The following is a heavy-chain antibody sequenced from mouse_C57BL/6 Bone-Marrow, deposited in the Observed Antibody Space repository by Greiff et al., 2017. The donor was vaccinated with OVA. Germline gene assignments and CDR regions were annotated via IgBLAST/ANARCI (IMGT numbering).Heavy chain of an antibody. V-gene: IGHV1-59*01. D-gene: IGHD4-1*01. CDR2: IDPSDSYT. Sequence: QVQLQQPGAELVRPGTSVKLSCKASGYTFTSYWMHWVKQRPGQGLEWIGVIDPSDSYTNYNQKFKGKATLTVDTSSSTAYMQLSSLTSEDSAVYYCERYGLGNWGQGNTLTVSS. CDR1: GYTFTSYW. CDR3: ERYGLGN. J-gene: IGHJ2*01.